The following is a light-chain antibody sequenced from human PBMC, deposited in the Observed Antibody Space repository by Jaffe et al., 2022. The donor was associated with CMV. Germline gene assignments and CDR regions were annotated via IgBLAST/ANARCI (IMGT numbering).Light chain of an antibody. V-gene: IGKV3-11*01. CDR2: DAS. CDR1: QSVRSY. J-gene: IGKJ1*01. Sequence: EIVLTQSPATLSLSPGERATLSCRASQSVRSYLAWYQHKPGQTPRLLIYDASNRATGIPARFSGSGSGTDFTLTISGLEPEDFAVYYCQQRSNWSGGAFGQGTKVEIK. CDR3: QQRSNWSGGA.